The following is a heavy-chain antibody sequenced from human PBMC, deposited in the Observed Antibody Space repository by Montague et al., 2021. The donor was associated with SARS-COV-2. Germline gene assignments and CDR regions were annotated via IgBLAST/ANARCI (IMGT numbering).Heavy chain of an antibody. V-gene: IGHV3-48*03. CDR1: GFTFSTYE. J-gene: IGHJ6*02. CDR2: ISSGGSTM. D-gene: IGHD3-10*01. Sequence: SQRLSCAASGFTFSTYEMNWVRQAPGKGLEWVSKISSGGSTMDHADSVKGRFTISRDDAKNSLYLQMNSLRAEDTAVYYCARDRTMIRGIFPYYSGMDLWGQGTTVTVSS. CDR3: ARDRTMIRGIFPYYSGMDL.